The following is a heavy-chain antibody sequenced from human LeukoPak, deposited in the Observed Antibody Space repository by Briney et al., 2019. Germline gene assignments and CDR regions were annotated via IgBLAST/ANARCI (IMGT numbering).Heavy chain of an antibody. CDR1: GESMRSSY. V-gene: IGHV4-59*01. D-gene: IGHD6-19*01. J-gene: IGHJ3*02. Sequence: PSETLSLTCSVSGESMRSSYWTWIRQSPGKGLEWIGYIDNTGTTYYNPSLESRVAISVDTSKSQFYLKVTSVTTADTALYFCARVRVAMAGDALDIWGQGTMVTVSS. CDR2: IDNTGTT. CDR3: ARVRVAMAGDALDI.